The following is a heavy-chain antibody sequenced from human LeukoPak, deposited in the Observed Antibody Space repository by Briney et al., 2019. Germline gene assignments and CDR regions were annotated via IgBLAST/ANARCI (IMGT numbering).Heavy chain of an antibody. CDR3: AREGAAGTNLNWFDP. D-gene: IGHD1-1*01. Sequence: SETLSLTCIVSGDSMNNYYWSWIRQPPGKGLEWIGYIYYSGSTNFNPSLKSRVTISVDTSKNQFSLKLSSVTAADTAVYYCAREGAAGTNLNWFDPWGQGTLVTVSS. V-gene: IGHV4-59*01. CDR2: IYYSGST. J-gene: IGHJ5*02. CDR1: GDSMNNYY.